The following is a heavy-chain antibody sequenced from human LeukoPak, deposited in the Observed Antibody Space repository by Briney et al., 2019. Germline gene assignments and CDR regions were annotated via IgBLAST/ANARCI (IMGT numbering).Heavy chain of an antibody. Sequence: GGSLRLSCAASDLSVTDNYVTWVRQAPGKGLKWVSSVYAGGATYYADSVRGRFTISRDKSKNTVYLQMTSLRVEDTAVYYCARDRRENWFDPWGQGTLVTVSS. CDR3: ARDRRENWFDP. CDR2: VYAGGAT. J-gene: IGHJ5*02. V-gene: IGHV3-53*01. CDR1: DLSVTDNY.